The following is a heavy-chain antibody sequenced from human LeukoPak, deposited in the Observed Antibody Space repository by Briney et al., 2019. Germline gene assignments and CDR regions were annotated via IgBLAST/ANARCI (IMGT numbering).Heavy chain of an antibody. J-gene: IGHJ2*01. CDR2: ISHSGST. V-gene: IGHV4-34*01. CDR3: ARSECGWSFDL. Sequence: PSETLSLTCAVYDGSFSGYYWRWIRQPPGRGLEWIGEISHSGSTNYNPSLKGRVTISVDTSKNQFSLKVRSVTAADTAVYYCARSECGWSFDLWGRGTLVTVSS. CDR1: DGSFSGYY. D-gene: IGHD1-14*01.